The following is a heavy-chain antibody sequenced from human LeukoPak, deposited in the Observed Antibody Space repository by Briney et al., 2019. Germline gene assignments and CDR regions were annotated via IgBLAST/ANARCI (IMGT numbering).Heavy chain of an antibody. CDR2: ISGSGGST. CDR3: AKNGGSYRTFDY. Sequence: GGALRLSCAASGFTFSSYAMSWVRQAPGKGLEWVSTISGSGGSTYYADSVKGRFTISRDNSKNTLYLQMNSLRAEDTAVYYCAKNGGSYRTFDYWGQGTLVTVSS. J-gene: IGHJ4*02. V-gene: IGHV3-23*01. D-gene: IGHD1-26*01. CDR1: GFTFSSYA.